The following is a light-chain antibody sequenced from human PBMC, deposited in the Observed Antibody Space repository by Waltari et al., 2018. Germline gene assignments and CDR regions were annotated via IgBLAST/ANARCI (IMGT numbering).Light chain of an antibody. CDR2: RNI. CDR3: ASWDDSHYV. V-gene: IGLV1-47*01. Sequence: QSVLTQPPSAPATPGQRVTISRSGSRANPGRNFLYWYQQFPQTAPKLLIYRNIERPSGVPERFSASKSGTSASLVISGVRSEDEAIYYCASWDDSHYVFGPGTTVTVL. CDR1: RANPGRNF. J-gene: IGLJ1*01.